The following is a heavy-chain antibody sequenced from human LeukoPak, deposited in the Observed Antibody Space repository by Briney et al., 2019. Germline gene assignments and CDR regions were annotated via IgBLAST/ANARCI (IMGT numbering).Heavy chain of an antibody. D-gene: IGHD2-2*01. Sequence: SETLSLTCSVSGGSTNSYYWSWIRQSGGKGLEWIGRIYSSGSTVYNPSLNSRLTMSIDTSKNQFSLTLKSVPATDTAVDYFARVKASSTSWTFGQWGQGALGSV. J-gene: IGHJ4*02. CDR3: ARVKASSTSWTFGQ. CDR2: IYSSGST. CDR1: GGSTNSYY. V-gene: IGHV4-4*07.